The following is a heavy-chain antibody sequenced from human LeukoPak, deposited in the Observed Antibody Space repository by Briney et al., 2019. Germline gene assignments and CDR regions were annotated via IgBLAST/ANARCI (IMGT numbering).Heavy chain of an antibody. CDR2: VNSNSGGT. J-gene: IGHJ4*02. CDR1: GFIFIGYY. D-gene: IGHD6-13*01. CDR3: ARAQDINTWYVYFDS. Sequence: ASVKVSCKASGFIFIGYYMHWVRQAPGQGLEWLGWVNSNSGGTNYAQKFQGRVTMTRDTSISTAYMELSSLRSDDTAVYYCARAQDINTWYVYFDSWGQGTLVTVSS. V-gene: IGHV1-2*02.